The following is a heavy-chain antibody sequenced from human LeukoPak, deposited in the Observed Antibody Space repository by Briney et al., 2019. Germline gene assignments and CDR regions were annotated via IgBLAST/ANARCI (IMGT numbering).Heavy chain of an antibody. V-gene: IGHV1-3*01. CDR1: GYTFTSYA. Sequence: GASVKVSRKASGYTFTSYAMHWVRQAPGQRLEWMGWINAGNGNTKYSQKFQGRVTITRDTSASTAYMELSSLRSEDTAVYYCARLFRYFDWLSLGYWGQGTLVTVSS. J-gene: IGHJ4*02. CDR3: ARLFRYFDWLSLGY. D-gene: IGHD3-9*01. CDR2: INAGNGNT.